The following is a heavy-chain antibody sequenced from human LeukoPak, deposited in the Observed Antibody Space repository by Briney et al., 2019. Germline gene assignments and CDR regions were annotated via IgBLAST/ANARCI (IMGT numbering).Heavy chain of an antibody. CDR2: ISWNSGSI. J-gene: IGHJ4*02. V-gene: IGHV3-9*01. D-gene: IGHD5-18*01. CDR3: AKDLRGYSYGHFDY. Sequence: SLRLSCAASGFTFDDYAMHWVRQAPGKGLEWVSGISWNSGSIGYADSVKGRFTISRDNAKNSLYLQINSLRAEDTALYYCAKDLRGYSYGHFDYWGQGTLVTVSS. CDR1: GFTFDDYA.